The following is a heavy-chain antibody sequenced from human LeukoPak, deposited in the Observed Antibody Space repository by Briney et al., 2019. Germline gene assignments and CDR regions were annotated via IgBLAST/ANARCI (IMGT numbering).Heavy chain of an antibody. CDR2: ISGSGGIT. V-gene: IGHV3-23*01. D-gene: IGHD3-22*01. CDR1: VFTFSSCA. Sequence: PGGSLRLSCAAPVFTFSSCAMNWVRQATGKGLEWVAGISGSGGITHYADSVRGRFTISRDNSKNTLYLQMNSLRAEDTAVYYCAKDPTDFDSSGQTYFDYWGQGSLVTVSS. CDR3: AKDPTDFDSSGQTYFDY. J-gene: IGHJ4*02.